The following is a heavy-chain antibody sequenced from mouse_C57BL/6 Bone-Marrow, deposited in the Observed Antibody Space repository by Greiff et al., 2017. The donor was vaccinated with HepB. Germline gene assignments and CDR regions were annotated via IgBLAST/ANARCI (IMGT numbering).Heavy chain of an antibody. V-gene: IGHV1-81*01. D-gene: IGHD1-1*01. CDR1: GYTFTSYG. Sequence: QVQLKQSGAELARPGASVKLSCKASGYTFTSYGISWVKQRTGQGLEWIGEIYPRSGNTYYNEKFKGKATLTADKSSSTAYMELRSLTSEDSAVYFCARPSITTVVATKYFDYWGQGTTLTVSS. J-gene: IGHJ2*01. CDR2: IYPRSGNT. CDR3: ARPSITTVVATKYFDY.